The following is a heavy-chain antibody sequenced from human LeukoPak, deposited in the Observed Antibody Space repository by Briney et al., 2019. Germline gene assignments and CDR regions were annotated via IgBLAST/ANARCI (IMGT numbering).Heavy chain of an antibody. Sequence: GGSLRLSCAASGFTFSSYAMSWVRQAPGKGLEWVSAISGSGGSTYYADSVKGRFTISRDNSKNTLYPQMNSLRAEDTAVYYCAKDLVPYDFWSGFDYWGQGTLVTVSP. CDR1: GFTFSSYA. J-gene: IGHJ4*02. V-gene: IGHV3-23*01. CDR3: AKDLVPYDFWSGFDY. CDR2: ISGSGGST. D-gene: IGHD3-3*01.